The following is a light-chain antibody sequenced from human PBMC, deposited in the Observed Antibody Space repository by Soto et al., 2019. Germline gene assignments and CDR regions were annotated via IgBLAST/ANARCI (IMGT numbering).Light chain of an antibody. Sequence: EIVMTQSPATLSVSPGERATLSCRASQSVSSNLAWYQQKPGQAPRLLIYGASTRATGNPARFSGSGSGTELTLTISSLQSEDFAVYYCQQYNNWPQGTFGQGTRLEIK. CDR3: QQYNNWPQGT. J-gene: IGKJ5*01. V-gene: IGKV3-15*01. CDR1: QSVSSN. CDR2: GAS.